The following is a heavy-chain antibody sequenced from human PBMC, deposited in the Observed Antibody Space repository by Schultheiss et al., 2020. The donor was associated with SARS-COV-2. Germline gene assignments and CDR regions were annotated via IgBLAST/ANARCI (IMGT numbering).Heavy chain of an antibody. CDR1: GGSISSSSYY. CDR2: IYYSGST. Sequence: SETLSLTCTVSGGSISSSSYYWGWIRQPPGKGLEWIGSIYYSGSTYYNPSLKSRVTISVDTSKNQFSLKLSSVTAADTAVYYCARHGRTTVETETDWYFDLWGRGTLVTVSS. D-gene: IGHD4-23*01. CDR3: ARHGRTTVETETDWYFDL. J-gene: IGHJ2*01. V-gene: IGHV4-39*01.